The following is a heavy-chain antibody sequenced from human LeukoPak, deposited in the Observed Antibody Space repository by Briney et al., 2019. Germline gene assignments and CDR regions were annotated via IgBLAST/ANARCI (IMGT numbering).Heavy chain of an antibody. Sequence: PSETLSLTCTVSGYSISSGYYWGWIRQPPGKGLEWIGSIYHSGSTYYNPSLKSRVTISVDTSRNQFSLKPSSVTAADTAVYYCARGDNYYDSSGYYSAYFDYWGQGTLVTVSS. J-gene: IGHJ4*02. CDR2: IYHSGST. D-gene: IGHD3-22*01. CDR1: GYSISSGYY. V-gene: IGHV4-38-2*02. CDR3: ARGDNYYDSSGYYSAYFDY.